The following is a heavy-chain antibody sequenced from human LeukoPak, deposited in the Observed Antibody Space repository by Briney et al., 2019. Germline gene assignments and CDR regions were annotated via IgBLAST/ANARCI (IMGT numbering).Heavy chain of an antibody. CDR1: GFTFSSYS. CDR2: ISSSSSYI. J-gene: IGHJ4*02. D-gene: IGHD6-13*01. CDR3: AKDRVHGYSSSWYEDY. Sequence: GGSLRLSCAASGFTFSSYSMNWVRQAPGKGLEWVSSISSSSSYIYYADSVKGRFTISRDNSKNTLYLQRNSLRAEDTAVYYCAKDRVHGYSSSWYEDYWGQGTLVTVSS. V-gene: IGHV3-21*04.